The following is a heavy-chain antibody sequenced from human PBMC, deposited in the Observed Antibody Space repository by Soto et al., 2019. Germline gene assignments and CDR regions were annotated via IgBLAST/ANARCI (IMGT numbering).Heavy chain of an antibody. CDR2: IWYDGSKI. CDR3: ARNLEKHPLGFGMDV. V-gene: IGHV3-33*01. J-gene: IGHJ6*01. Sequence: GGSLRLSCAASGFTFSTYGMHWVRQAPGKGLEWVAVIWYDGSKIYYADSVKGRFTISRDNSKSTLYLQMNSLRAEDTAVYYCARNLEKHPLGFGMDVWRQGSPVTVSS. CDR1: GFTFSTYG. D-gene: IGHD1-1*01.